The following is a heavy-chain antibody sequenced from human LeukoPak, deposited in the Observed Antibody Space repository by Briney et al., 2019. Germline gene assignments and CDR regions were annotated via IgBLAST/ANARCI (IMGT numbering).Heavy chain of an antibody. D-gene: IGHD2-21*01. J-gene: IGHJ4*02. V-gene: IGHV3-11*01. CDR2: ISNKGSSSTT. Sequence: PGGSLRLSCAASGFIFSDYYMGWVRQAPGKGLEWVSYISNKGSSSTTYYADSVKGRFTISRDDAQNSLYLQMNSLRADDTAVYYCARDLWWLHDYWGQGTLVTVSS. CDR1: GFIFSDYY. CDR3: ARDLWWLHDY.